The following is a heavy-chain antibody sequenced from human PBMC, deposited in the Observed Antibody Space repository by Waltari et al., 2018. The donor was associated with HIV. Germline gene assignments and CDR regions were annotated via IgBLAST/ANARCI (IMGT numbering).Heavy chain of an antibody. CDR1: GGTFSSYT. D-gene: IGHD1-26*01. CDR3: ARGGTRWWELNY. CDR2: IIPILGIA. Sequence: QVQLVQSGAEVKKPGSSVKVSCKASGGTFSSYTISWVRQAPGQGLEWMGRIIPILGIANYAQKFQGRVTITADKSTSTAYMELSSLRSEDTAVYYCARGGTRWWELNYWGQGTLVTVSS. J-gene: IGHJ4*02. V-gene: IGHV1-69*02.